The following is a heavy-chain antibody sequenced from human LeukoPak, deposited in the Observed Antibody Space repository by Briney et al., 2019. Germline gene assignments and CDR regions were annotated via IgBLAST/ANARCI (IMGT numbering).Heavy chain of an antibody. CDR2: INTGNGNT. CDR1: GYTFTSYA. J-gene: IGHJ4*02. Sequence: GASVKVSCKASGYTFTSYAMHWVRQAPGQRLECMGWINTGNGNTKYSQKFQGRVTVTRDTSASTAYMEVSSLRSEDTAVYYCAVGTTGSTVHFDYWGQGTLVTVSS. D-gene: IGHD4-17*01. V-gene: IGHV1-3*04. CDR3: AVGTTGSTVHFDY.